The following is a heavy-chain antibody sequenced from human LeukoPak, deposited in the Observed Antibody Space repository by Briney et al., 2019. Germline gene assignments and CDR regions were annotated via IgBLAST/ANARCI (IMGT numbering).Heavy chain of an antibody. CDR2: ISWNSGSI. D-gene: IGHD5-12*01. V-gene: IGHV3-9*01. Sequence: GGSLRLSCAASGFTFNHFWMSWIRQAPGKGLEWVSSISWNSGSIDYADSVKGRFTISRDNVKKSLYLQMNSLKTEDTALYYCAKDMVATTNPPLMDVWGQGTTVTVSS. CDR1: GFTFNHFW. J-gene: IGHJ6*02. CDR3: AKDMVATTNPPLMDV.